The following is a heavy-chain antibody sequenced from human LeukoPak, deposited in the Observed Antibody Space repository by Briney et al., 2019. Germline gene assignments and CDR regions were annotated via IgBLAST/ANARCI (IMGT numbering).Heavy chain of an antibody. CDR1: GGSMSSYY. J-gene: IGHJ4*02. CDR3: ARVWGNDSSGYAIDY. Sequence: SETLSLTCTVSGGSMSSYYWSWIRQPPGKGLEWIGYIYYSGSTNYNPSLKSRVTISVDTSKNQFSLKLSSVTAADTAVYYCARVWGNDSSGYAIDYWGQGTLVTVSA. CDR2: IYYSGST. D-gene: IGHD3-22*01. V-gene: IGHV4-59*08.